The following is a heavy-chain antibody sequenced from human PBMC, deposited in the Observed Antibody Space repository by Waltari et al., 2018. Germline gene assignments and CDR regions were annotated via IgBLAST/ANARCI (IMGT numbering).Heavy chain of an antibody. V-gene: IGHV3-48*03. CDR3: ARDYYYDSSGTDAFDI. J-gene: IGHJ3*02. CDR1: GFTFSSYE. D-gene: IGHD3-22*01. CDR2: ISSSGSTI. Sequence: EVQLVESGGGLVQPGGSLRLSCAASGFTFSSYEMNWVRKAPGKGLEWVSYISSSGSTIYYADSVKGRFTISRDNAKNSLYLQMNSLRAEDTAVYYCARDYYYDSSGTDAFDIWGQGTMVTVSS.